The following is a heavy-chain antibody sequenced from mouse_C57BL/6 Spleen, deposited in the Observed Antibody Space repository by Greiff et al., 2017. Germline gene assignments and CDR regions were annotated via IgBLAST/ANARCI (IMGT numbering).Heavy chain of an antibody. CDR2: IHPSDSDT. D-gene: IGHD2-4*01. Sequence: QVQLQQPGAELVKPGASVKVSCKASGYTFTSYWMHWVKQRPGQGLEWIGRIHPSDSDTNYNQKFKGKATLTGDKSSSTAYMQLSSLTSEDSAVYYCAMGGYDYDVWFAYWGQGTLVTVSA. V-gene: IGHV1-74*01. CDR3: AMGGYDYDVWFAY. CDR1: GYTFTSYW. J-gene: IGHJ3*01.